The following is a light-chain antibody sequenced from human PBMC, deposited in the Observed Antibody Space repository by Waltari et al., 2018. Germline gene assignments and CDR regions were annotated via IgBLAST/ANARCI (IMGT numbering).Light chain of an antibody. J-gene: IGLJ2*01. V-gene: IGLV3-1*01. Sequence: SYELTQPPSVSVSPGQTARITCYGDKLGDKHTCWYQQKPGESTVLVISQDTKRPSAFPERFVGSKSGNTATLTISGTQATDEADYYCQAWDSITVVFGGGTKLTVL. CDR1: KLGDKH. CDR3: QAWDSITVV. CDR2: QDT.